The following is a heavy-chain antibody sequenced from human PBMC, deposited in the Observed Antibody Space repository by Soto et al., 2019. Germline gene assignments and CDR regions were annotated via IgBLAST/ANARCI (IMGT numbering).Heavy chain of an antibody. CDR2: ISYDGSNK. D-gene: IGHD6-19*01. V-gene: IGHV3-30-3*01. CDR3: ARDLLFSYSSGSRFDY. J-gene: IGHJ4*02. Sequence: QVQLVESGGGVVQPGRSLRLSCAASGFTFSSYAMHWVRQAPGKGLEWVAVISYDGSNKYYADSVKGRFTISRDNSKNTLYLQMNGLRAEDTAVYYCARDLLFSYSSGSRFDYWGQGTLVTVSS. CDR1: GFTFSSYA.